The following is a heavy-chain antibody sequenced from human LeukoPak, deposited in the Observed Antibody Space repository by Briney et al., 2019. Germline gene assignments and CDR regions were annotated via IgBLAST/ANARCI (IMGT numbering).Heavy chain of an antibody. CDR2: INSDGSST. CDR3: VSGYDNYYYYYYMDV. CDR1: GFTFSNYW. J-gene: IGHJ6*03. V-gene: IGHV3-74*01. D-gene: IGHD5-12*01. Sequence: GGSLRLSCAASGFTFSNYWMHWVRQAPGKGLVWVSRINSDGSSTSYADSVKGRFTISRDNSKNTLYLQMDSLRAEDTAVYYCVSGYDNYYYYYYMDVWGKGTTVTVSS.